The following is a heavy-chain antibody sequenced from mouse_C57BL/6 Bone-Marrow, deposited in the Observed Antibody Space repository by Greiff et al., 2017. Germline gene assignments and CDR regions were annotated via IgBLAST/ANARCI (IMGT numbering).Heavy chain of an antibody. CDR1: GYTFTSYW. D-gene: IGHD2-4*01. Sequence: QVQLQQSGAELVKPGASVKMSCKASGYTFTSYWITWVKQRPGQGLEWIGDIYPGSGSTNYNEKFKSKATLTVDTSSSTAYMQLSSLTSEDSAVYYCARHDDDGGDYAMDYWGQGTSVTVSS. CDR3: ARHDDDGGDYAMDY. V-gene: IGHV1-55*01. J-gene: IGHJ4*01. CDR2: IYPGSGST.